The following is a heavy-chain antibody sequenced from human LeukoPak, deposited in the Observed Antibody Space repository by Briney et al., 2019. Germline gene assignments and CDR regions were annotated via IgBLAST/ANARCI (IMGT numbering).Heavy chain of an antibody. CDR3: ARPLYISSWYFDP. CDR1: GFTFSSYW. V-gene: IGHV3-74*01. CDR2: ISTDASST. Sequence: VGSLRLSCTASGFTFSSYWMHWVRQAPGKGLVWVSRISTDASSTTYAGSVKGRFTISRDNAKNTLYLQMNSLRAEDTAVYYCARPLYISSWYFDPWGQGTLVTVSS. J-gene: IGHJ5*02. D-gene: IGHD6-13*01.